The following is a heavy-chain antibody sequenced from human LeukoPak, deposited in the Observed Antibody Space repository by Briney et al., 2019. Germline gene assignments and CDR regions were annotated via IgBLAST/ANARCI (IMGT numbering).Heavy chain of an antibody. CDR1: GFTFSNYE. J-gene: IGHJ3*02. V-gene: IGHV3-48*01. CDR3: ARERVAGPRAHAFDI. Sequence: GGSLRLSCAASGFTFSNYEMHWVRQAPGKGLEWVSYIDSSSSTIYYADSVKGRFTISRDNAKNSLFLQMNSLRAEDTAVYYCARERVAGPRAHAFDIWGQGTMVTVSS. CDR2: IDSSSSTI. D-gene: IGHD6-19*01.